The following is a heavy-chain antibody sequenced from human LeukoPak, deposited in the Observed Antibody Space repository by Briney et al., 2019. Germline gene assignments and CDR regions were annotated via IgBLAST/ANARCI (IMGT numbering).Heavy chain of an antibody. CDR2: IKQDGSEK. J-gene: IGHJ6*02. D-gene: IGHD4/OR15-4a*01. CDR1: GFSLIRYW. V-gene: IGHV3-7*01. Sequence: GGSLRLSCAASGFSLIRYWMSWVRQAPGKGLEWVANIKQDGSEKYYVASVKGRFTISRDNAKNSLYLQMNSLRAEDTAVYFCARDDYSTAPFYNYGMDVWGQGTTVTVS. CDR3: ARDDYSTAPFYNYGMDV.